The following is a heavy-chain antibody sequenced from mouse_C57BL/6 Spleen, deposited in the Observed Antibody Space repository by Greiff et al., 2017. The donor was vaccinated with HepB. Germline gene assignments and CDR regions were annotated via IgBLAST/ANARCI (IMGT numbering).Heavy chain of an antibody. D-gene: IGHD1-1*01. CDR1: GFTFSNYW. Sequence: EVKVEESGGGLVQPGGSMKLSCVASGFTFSNYWMNWVRQSPEKGLEWVAQIRLKSDNYATHYAESVKGRFTISRDDSKSSVYLQMNNLRAEDTGIYYCTEYYGSSQGWFAYWGQGTLVTVSA. V-gene: IGHV6-3*01. CDR3: TEYYGSSQGWFAY. J-gene: IGHJ3*01. CDR2: IRLKSDNYAT.